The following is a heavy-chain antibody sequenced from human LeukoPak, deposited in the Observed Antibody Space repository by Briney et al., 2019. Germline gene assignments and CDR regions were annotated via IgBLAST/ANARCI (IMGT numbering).Heavy chain of an antibody. J-gene: IGHJ4*02. CDR2: LYTSGTT. D-gene: IGHD5-24*01. CDR3: ARDGDGYNFGSDY. CDR1: GFTFSSYW. Sequence: GGSLRLSCAASGFTFSSYWMSWVRQAPGKGLEWVSILYTSGTTYYADSVKGRFTISRDNSRNTLYLEMNSLRAEDTAVYYCARDGDGYNFGSDYWGQGTLVTVSS. V-gene: IGHV3-66*01.